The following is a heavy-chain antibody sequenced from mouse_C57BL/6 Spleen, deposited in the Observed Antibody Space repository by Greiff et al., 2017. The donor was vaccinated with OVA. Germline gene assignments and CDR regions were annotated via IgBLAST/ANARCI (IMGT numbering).Heavy chain of an antibody. J-gene: IGHJ2*01. D-gene: IGHD2-2*01. CDR2: INPNYGTT. Sequence: EVQLVESGPELVKPGASVKISCKASGYSFTDYNMNWVKQSNGKSLEWIGVINPNYGTTSYNQKFKGKATLTVDQSSSTAYMQLNSLTSEDSAVYYCAREGDMDTHYHYFDYWGQGTTLTVSS. CDR1: GYSFTDYN. V-gene: IGHV1-39*01. CDR3: AREGDMDTHYHYFDY.